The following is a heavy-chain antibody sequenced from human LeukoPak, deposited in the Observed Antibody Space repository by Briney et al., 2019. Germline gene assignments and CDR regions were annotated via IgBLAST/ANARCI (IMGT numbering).Heavy chain of an antibody. Sequence: ASVKVPCKASGYTFTSCAMHWVRQAPGQRLEWMGWINAGNGNTKYSQEFQGRVTITRDTSASTAYMELSRLRSDDTAVYYCARDLSYGSGSYFPDYWGQGTLVTVSS. CDR2: INAGNGNT. CDR3: ARDLSYGSGSYFPDY. D-gene: IGHD3-10*01. J-gene: IGHJ4*02. V-gene: IGHV1-3*01. CDR1: GYTFTSCA.